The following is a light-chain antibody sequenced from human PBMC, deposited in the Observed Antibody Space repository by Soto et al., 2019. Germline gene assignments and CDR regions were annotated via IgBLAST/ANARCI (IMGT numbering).Light chain of an antibody. J-gene: IGKJ2*01. Sequence: EIVMTQSPATLSVSPGERATLSCRASQSVSSNLAWYQQKPGQAPRLLIYGASTRATGIPARFSGSGSGTEFTLTISRLEPEDFAVYYCQQSRDTFGQGTKLEIK. CDR1: QSVSSN. CDR2: GAS. CDR3: QQSRDT. V-gene: IGKV3-15*01.